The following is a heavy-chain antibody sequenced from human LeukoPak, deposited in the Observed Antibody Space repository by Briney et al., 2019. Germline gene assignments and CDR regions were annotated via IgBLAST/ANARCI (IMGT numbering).Heavy chain of an antibody. CDR1: GFTFSSYG. CDR2: ISYDGSNK. J-gene: IGHJ4*02. D-gene: IGHD5-18*01. Sequence: PGGSLRLSCVASGFTFSSYGMHWVRQAPGKGLEWVAVISYDGSNKYYADSVKGRFTISRDNSKNTLYLQMNSLRAEDTAVYYCAKAPRGYSYGAYWGQGTLVTVSS. V-gene: IGHV3-30*18. CDR3: AKAPRGYSYGAY.